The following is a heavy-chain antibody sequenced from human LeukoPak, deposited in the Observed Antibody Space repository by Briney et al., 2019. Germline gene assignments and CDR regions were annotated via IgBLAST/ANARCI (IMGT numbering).Heavy chain of an antibody. J-gene: IGHJ4*02. V-gene: IGHV3-74*01. D-gene: IGHD6-19*01. Sequence: PGGSLRLSCAASGFTFSSYWMHWVRQAPGKGLVWVSRINSDGSSTSYADSVRGRFTISRDNAKNTLYLQMNSLRDDDTAVYYCAGPPQAGPFDLWGQGTLVTVSS. CDR2: INSDGSST. CDR1: GFTFSSYW. CDR3: AGPPQAGPFDL.